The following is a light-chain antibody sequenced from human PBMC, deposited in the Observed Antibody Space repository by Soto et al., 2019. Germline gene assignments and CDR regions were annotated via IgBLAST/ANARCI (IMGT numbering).Light chain of an antibody. CDR3: SSYRRTATYV. J-gene: IGLJ1*01. CDR2: EVS. V-gene: IGLV2-14*01. Sequence: LTQPASVSGSPGQSITISCTGSSSDVGDYNYVSWYQQHPGKAPKLMIYEVSNRPSGVSNRFSGSKSGNTASLTISGLQAEDEADYYCSSYRRTATYVFGTGTKVTVL. CDR1: SSDVGDYNY.